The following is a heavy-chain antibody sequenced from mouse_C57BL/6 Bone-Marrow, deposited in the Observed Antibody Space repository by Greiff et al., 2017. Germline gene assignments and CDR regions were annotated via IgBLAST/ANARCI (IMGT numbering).Heavy chain of an antibody. V-gene: IGHV1-19*01. J-gene: IGHJ3*01. CDR1: GYTFTDYY. CDR2: VNPYNGGT. CDR3: ARNGGYGCFAY. Sequence: SGPVLVKPGASVKMSCKASGYTFTDYYMNWVKQSHGKSIEWIGVVNPYNGGTSYNQKFKGKATLTVDQASSTAYMELPSLTSEDSAVYFCARNGGYGCFAYWGQGTLVTVSA. D-gene: IGHD2-2*01.